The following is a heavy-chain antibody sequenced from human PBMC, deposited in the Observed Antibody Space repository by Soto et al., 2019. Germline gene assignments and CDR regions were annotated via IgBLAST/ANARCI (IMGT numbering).Heavy chain of an antibody. Sequence: LSLTCTVSGGSISSYYWSWIRQPPGKGLEWIGYIYYSGSTNYNPSLKSRVTISVDTSKNQFSLKLSSVTAADTAVYYCARVSQNYYDSSGIFDYWGQGTLVTVSS. V-gene: IGHV4-59*01. CDR3: ARVSQNYYDSSGIFDY. CDR2: IYYSGST. CDR1: GGSISSYY. J-gene: IGHJ4*02. D-gene: IGHD3-22*01.